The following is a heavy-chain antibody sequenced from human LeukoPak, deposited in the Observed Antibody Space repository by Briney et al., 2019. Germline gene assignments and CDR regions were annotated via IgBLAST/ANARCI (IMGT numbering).Heavy chain of an antibody. CDR3: ARDREQWLGRRWFDS. J-gene: IGHJ5*01. D-gene: IGHD6-19*01. CDR1: GFTVSSNY. Sequence: GGSLRLSCAASGFTVSSNYMNWVRQAPGKGLEWVSVIYSGATTYYADSVKGRFTISRDNAKNSLYLQMNSLRAEDTAVYYCARDREQWLGRRWFDSWGQGTLVTVSS. CDR2: IYSGATT. V-gene: IGHV3-53*01.